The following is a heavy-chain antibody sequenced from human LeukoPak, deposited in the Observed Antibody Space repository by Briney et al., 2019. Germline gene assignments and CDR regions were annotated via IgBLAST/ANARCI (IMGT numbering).Heavy chain of an antibody. V-gene: IGHV4-4*07. CDR2: IHGSGSS. CDR1: GDSISAFY. J-gene: IGHJ4*02. Sequence: NSSETLSLTCSVSGDSISAFYWSWIRQPAGKELEWIGRIHGSGSSNYNPSLKSRVTMSVDMSKNQFSLKLSSVTAADTAVYYCASWSVGHQPTYCSGGSCYSGVDSFDYWGQGTLVTVSS. CDR3: ASWSVGHQPTYCSGGSCYSGVDSFDY. D-gene: IGHD2-15*01.